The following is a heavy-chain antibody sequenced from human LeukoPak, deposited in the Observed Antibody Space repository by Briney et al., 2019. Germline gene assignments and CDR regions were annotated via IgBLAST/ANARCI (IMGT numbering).Heavy chain of an antibody. D-gene: IGHD3-22*01. J-gene: IGHJ4*02. CDR2: ISGSGGST. Sequence: PGGSLRLSCAASGFTFSDYYMSWIRQAPGKGLEWVSAISGSGGSTYYADSVKGRFTISRDNSKNTLYLQMNSLRAEDTAVYYCAKRFFDYYDSSGYYGGFGYWGQGTLVTVSS. CDR3: AKRFFDYYDSSGYYGGFGY. CDR1: GFTFSDYY. V-gene: IGHV3-23*01.